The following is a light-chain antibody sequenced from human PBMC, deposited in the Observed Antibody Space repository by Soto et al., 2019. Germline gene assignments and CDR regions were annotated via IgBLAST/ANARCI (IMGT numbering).Light chain of an antibody. J-gene: IGLJ2*01. V-gene: IGLV2-23*01. CDR3: CSYAGSRGV. CDR1: SSDVGSYNL. CDR2: EGS. Sequence: QSVLTQPASVSGSPGQSITISCTGTSSDVGSYNLVSWYQQHPGKAPKLMIYEGSKRPSGVSNRFSGSKSGNTASLTISGLQAEDEADYCCCSYAGSRGVFGGGTQLTVL.